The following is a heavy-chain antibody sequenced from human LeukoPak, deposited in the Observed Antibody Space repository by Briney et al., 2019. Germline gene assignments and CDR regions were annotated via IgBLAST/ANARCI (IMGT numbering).Heavy chain of an antibody. CDR3: ARGTGEGYAYGRYYFDY. CDR2: INPNSGVT. V-gene: IGHV1-2*02. Sequence: ASVKVSCKASRYTFTGYYMHWVRQAPGQGLEWMGWINPNSGVTDYAQNFQGRVTMTRDTSISTAYVELSRLRSDDTAVYYCARGTGEGYAYGRYYFDYWGQGTLVTVSS. D-gene: IGHD5-18*01. CDR1: RYTFTGYY. J-gene: IGHJ4*02.